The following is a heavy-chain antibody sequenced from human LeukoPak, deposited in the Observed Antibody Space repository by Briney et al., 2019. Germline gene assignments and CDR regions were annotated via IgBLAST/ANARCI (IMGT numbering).Heavy chain of an antibody. V-gene: IGHV3-48*03. CDR1: GFMFNSYE. CDR2: INSAGSTT. Sequence: GGSLRLSCAASGFMFNSYEMNWVRQAPGKGLEWVSYINSAGSTTYYADSVKGRFTISRDNAKNSLYVQMNNLRAEDTAVYYCARGTHITMVRGQTDYWGQGTLVTVSS. J-gene: IGHJ4*02. CDR3: ARGTHITMVRGQTDY. D-gene: IGHD3-10*01.